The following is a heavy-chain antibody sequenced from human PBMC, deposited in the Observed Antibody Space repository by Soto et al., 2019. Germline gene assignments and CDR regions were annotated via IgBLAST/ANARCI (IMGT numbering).Heavy chain of an antibody. V-gene: IGHV1-69*12. J-gene: IGHJ2*01. CDR1: GGTFSNYP. CDR3: ARGNHRWLQLWYFDL. D-gene: IGHD5-12*01. Sequence: QVQLVQSGAEVKKPGSSVKVSCKASGGTFSNYPISWVRQAPGQGLEWMGGIIPIFGTVNYAQQFQGRVTITADESTSTACMELSSLSSEDTAVYYCARGNHRWLQLWYFDLWGRGTLVTVSS. CDR2: IIPIFGTV.